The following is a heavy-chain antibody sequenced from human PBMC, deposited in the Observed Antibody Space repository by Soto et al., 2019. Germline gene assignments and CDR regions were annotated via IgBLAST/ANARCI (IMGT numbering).Heavy chain of an antibody. V-gene: IGHV1-18*01. D-gene: IGHD6-13*01. CDR3: ARSIAAAGTPYFDY. CDR1: GYTFTSYG. J-gene: IGHJ4*02. Sequence: ASVKVSCKASGYTFTSYGISWVRQAPGQGLEWMGWISAYNGNTNYAQKLQGRVTMTTDTSTSTAYMELRSLRSDDTAVYYCARSIAAAGTPYFDYWGQGTLVTVSS. CDR2: ISAYNGNT.